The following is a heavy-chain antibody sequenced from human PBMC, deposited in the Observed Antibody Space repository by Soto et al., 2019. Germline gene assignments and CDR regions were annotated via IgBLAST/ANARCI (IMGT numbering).Heavy chain of an antibody. D-gene: IGHD3-16*02. CDR1: GYTFTSYY. CDR3: ARGGHTYYDYVWGSYRFDY. J-gene: IGHJ4*02. CDR2: INPSGGST. V-gene: IGHV1-46*01. Sequence: ASVKVSCKASGYTFTSYYMHWVRRAPGQGLEWMGIINPSGGSTSYAQKFQGRVTMTRDTSTSTVYMELSSLRSEDTAVYYCARGGHTYYDYVWGSYRFDYWGQGTLVTVSS.